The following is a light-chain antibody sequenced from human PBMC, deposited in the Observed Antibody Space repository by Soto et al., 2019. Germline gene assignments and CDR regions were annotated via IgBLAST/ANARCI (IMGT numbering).Light chain of an antibody. CDR3: QSYDSSLSGQGV. CDR1: SSNIGAGYD. J-gene: IGLJ3*02. V-gene: IGLV1-40*01. CDR2: GNT. Sequence: QSVLTQPPSVSGAPGQRVTISCTGSSSNIGAGYDVHWYQQLPGTAPKLLIYGNTNRPSGVPDRFSGSKSGTSASLAITGLQAEDEADYYCQSYDSSLSGQGVFGGGTKVTV.